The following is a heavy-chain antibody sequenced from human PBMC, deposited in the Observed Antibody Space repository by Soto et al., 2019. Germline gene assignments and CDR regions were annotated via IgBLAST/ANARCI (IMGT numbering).Heavy chain of an antibody. CDR3: ARRYGGNFDY. CDR1: GGSISSYY. V-gene: IGHV4-59*01. Sequence: QVQLQESGPGLVKPSETLSLTCTVSGGSISSYYWSWIRQPPGKGLEWIGYYSGSTNYNPSLKSRVTISVDTSKNQFSLKLSSVTAADTAVYYCARRYGGNFDYWGRGTLVTVSS. CDR2: YYSGST. D-gene: IGHD1-26*01. J-gene: IGHJ4*02.